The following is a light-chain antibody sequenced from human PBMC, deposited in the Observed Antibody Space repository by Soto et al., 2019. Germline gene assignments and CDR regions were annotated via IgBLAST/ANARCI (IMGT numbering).Light chain of an antibody. V-gene: IGLV2-23*01. CDR1: SSDVGGYNL. CDR3: YSYANSSYV. CDR2: EGI. J-gene: IGLJ1*01. Sequence: QSALTQPASVSGSPGQSITISCTGTSSDVGGYNLVSWYQQHPGKAPKLMIYEGIKRPSGVSNRFSGSKSGNTASLTISGIQAEDEADYYCYSYANSSYVFGTGTSSPS.